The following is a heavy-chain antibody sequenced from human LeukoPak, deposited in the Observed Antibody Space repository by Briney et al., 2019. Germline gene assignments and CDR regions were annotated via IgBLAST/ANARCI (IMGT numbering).Heavy chain of an antibody. CDR3: AREGGSYYVTARGDAFDI. CDR1: GFTFSSYS. D-gene: IGHD1-26*01. Sequence: PGGSLRLSCAASGFTFSSYSMNWVRQAPGKGLECVSSISSSSSYIYYADSVKGRFTISRDNAKNSLYLQMNSLRAEDTAVYYCAREGGSYYVTARGDAFDIWGQGTMVTVSS. V-gene: IGHV3-21*01. J-gene: IGHJ3*02. CDR2: ISSSSSYI.